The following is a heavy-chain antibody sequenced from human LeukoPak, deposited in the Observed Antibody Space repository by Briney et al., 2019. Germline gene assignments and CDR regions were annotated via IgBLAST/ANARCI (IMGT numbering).Heavy chain of an antibody. CDR2: TSAYNGNT. V-gene: IGHV1-18*01. J-gene: IGHJ6*03. CDR3: ARSDAVGDYYYYYMDV. CDR1: GSTFTTNG. D-gene: IGHD3-16*01. Sequence: ASVKVSCKASGSTFTTNGFSWVRQAPGQGLEWMGWTSAYNGNTNYAQKLQGRVTMTTDTSTSTAYMELRSLRSDDTAVYYCARSDAVGDYYYYYMDVWGKGTTVTISS.